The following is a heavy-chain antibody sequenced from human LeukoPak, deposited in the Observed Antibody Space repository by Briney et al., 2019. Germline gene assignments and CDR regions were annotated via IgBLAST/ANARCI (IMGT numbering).Heavy chain of an antibody. CDR3: ARDKYSSSLGDY. CDR1: GGTFSSYA. D-gene: IGHD6-6*01. Sequence: GASVKVSCKASGGTFSSYAISWVRQAPGQGLEWMGRIIPIFGIANYAQKFQGRVTITADKSTSTAYMELSSLRSEDTAVYYCARDKYSSSLGDYWGQATLVTVSS. V-gene: IGHV1-69*04. J-gene: IGHJ4*02. CDR2: IIPIFGIA.